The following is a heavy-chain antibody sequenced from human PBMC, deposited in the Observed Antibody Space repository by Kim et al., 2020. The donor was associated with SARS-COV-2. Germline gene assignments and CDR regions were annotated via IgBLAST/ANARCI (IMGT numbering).Heavy chain of an antibody. J-gene: IGHJ6*02. V-gene: IGHV6-1*01. CDR3: ARDLIPTEYYYYGMDV. Sequence: SVKSRLTINPDTSKNQFSLQLNSVTPEDTAVYYCARDLIPTEYYYYGMDVWGQGTTVTVSS.